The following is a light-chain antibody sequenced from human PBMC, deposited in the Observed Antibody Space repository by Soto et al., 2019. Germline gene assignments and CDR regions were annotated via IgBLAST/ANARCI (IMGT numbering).Light chain of an antibody. CDR2: DAS. CDR1: QSISSW. CDR3: QQYNSYSPWT. Sequence: DIQMTQSPSTLTASVGDRVTITCRASQSISSWLAWYQQKPGKAPKLLIYDASSLESGAPSRFSGSGSGTEFTLTISSLQPDDFATYYCQQYNSYSPWTFGQGTKVEIK. J-gene: IGKJ1*01. V-gene: IGKV1-5*01.